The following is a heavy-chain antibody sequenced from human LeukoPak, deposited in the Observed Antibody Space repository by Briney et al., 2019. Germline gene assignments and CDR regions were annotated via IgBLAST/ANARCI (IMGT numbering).Heavy chain of an antibody. CDR2: IYSGGST. CDR3: VHCGGDCYPCCGMDV. J-gene: IGHJ6*02. Sequence: GGSLRLSCAASGFTVSSNYMSWVRQAPGKGLEWVSVIYSGGSTYYADSVKGRFTISRDNSKNTLYLQINSLRAEDTAIYYCVHCGGDCYPCCGMDVWGQGTTVTVSS. V-gene: IGHV3-53*01. CDR1: GFTVSSNY. D-gene: IGHD2-21*02.